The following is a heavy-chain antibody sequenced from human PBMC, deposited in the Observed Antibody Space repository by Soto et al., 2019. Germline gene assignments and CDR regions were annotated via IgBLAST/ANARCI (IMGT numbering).Heavy chain of an antibody. D-gene: IGHD2-15*01. Sequence: GGSLRLCCAASGFTFSGFAMHWVRQASGKGLEWVGRIKSKANTYATAYAASVKGRFTISRDDSKNTAYLQMNSLRTEDTAVYYCTRLKDFCSDGSCYYDPWGQGTLVTVSS. CDR1: GFTFSGFA. V-gene: IGHV3-73*01. J-gene: IGHJ5*02. CDR3: TRLKDFCSDGSCYYDP. CDR2: IKSKANTYAT.